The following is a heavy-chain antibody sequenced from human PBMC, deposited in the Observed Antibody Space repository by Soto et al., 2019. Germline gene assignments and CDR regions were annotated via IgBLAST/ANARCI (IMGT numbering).Heavy chain of an antibody. J-gene: IGHJ4*02. Sequence: QVQLVESGGGVVQPGRSLRLSCAASGFTFSSFGMHWVRQAPGKGREWVAVVWYDGTEKYYADSVKGRFTISRDNSKNTLYLQMHSLGTEDTAVYYCARDSLSGSSWYYFDFWGQGTQVTVSS. D-gene: IGHD6-13*01. CDR2: VWYDGTEK. CDR3: ARDSLSGSSWYYFDF. V-gene: IGHV3-33*01. CDR1: GFTFSSFG.